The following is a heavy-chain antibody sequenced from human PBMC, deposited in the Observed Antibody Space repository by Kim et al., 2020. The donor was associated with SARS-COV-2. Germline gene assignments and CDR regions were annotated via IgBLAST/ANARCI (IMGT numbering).Heavy chain of an antibody. Sequence: SVKGRFTISRDSSKNTLYLQMNSLRAEDTAVYYCAKDRGDYADTKRGSDYWGQGTLVTVSS. J-gene: IGHJ4*02. CDR3: AKDRGDYADTKRGSDY. V-gene: IGHV3-23*01. D-gene: IGHD4-17*01.